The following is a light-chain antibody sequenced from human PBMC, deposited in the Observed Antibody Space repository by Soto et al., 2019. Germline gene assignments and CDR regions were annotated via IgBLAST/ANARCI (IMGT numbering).Light chain of an antibody. CDR3: SSYTSSSIDYV. Sequence: QSVLTQPASVSGSPGQSITISCTGTSSDVGGYNYVSWYQQHPGKAPRLMIYEVSNRPSGVSNRFSGYKSGNTASLTISGLQAEVEADYYCSSYTSSSIDYVFGTGTKLTVL. J-gene: IGLJ1*01. V-gene: IGLV2-14*01. CDR2: EVS. CDR1: SSDVGGYNY.